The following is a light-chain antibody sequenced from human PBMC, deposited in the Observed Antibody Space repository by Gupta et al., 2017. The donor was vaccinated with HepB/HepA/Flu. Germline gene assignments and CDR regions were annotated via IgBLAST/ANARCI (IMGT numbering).Light chain of an antibody. CDR3: QQRSNWPPT. Sequence: IVLTPSPATLSLSPGERATPSCRASQSVSSSLAWYQQKHGQAHRLLIYDASNRATGIPARVSGSGSGTDFTLTISSLEPEDVAVYYCQQRSNWPPTFGQGTRLEIK. V-gene: IGKV3-11*01. CDR2: DAS. CDR1: QSVSSS. J-gene: IGKJ5*01.